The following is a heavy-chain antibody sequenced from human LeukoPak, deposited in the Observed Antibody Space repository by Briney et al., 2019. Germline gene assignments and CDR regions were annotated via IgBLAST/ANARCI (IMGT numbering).Heavy chain of an antibody. CDR2: IVGDSVT. Sequence: GGSLRLPCAASGFTTNSYAMSWVRQAPGKGLEWVSAIVGDSVTFYTDSVKGRFTISRDNSKNTLYLQMNSLRAEDTAIYYCAKGSAQWELYDYWGQGTLVTVSS. V-gene: IGHV3-23*01. CDR1: GFTTNSYA. D-gene: IGHD4-23*01. CDR3: AKGSAQWELYDY. J-gene: IGHJ4*02.